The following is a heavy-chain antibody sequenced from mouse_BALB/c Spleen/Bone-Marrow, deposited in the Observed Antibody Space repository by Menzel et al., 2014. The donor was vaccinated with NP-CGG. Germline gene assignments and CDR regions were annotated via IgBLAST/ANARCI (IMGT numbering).Heavy chain of an antibody. CDR3: AREDITTVVEMDY. J-gene: IGHJ4*01. Sequence: QVQLKESGAELMKPGASVKISCKATGYTFSSYWIEWVKQRPGHGLEWIGEILPGSGNTNYNEKFKGKATFTADTSSNTAYMQPSSLTSEDSAVYYCAREDITTVVEMDYWGQGTSVTVSS. CDR2: ILPGSGNT. CDR1: GYTFSSYW. V-gene: IGHV1-9*01. D-gene: IGHD1-1*01.